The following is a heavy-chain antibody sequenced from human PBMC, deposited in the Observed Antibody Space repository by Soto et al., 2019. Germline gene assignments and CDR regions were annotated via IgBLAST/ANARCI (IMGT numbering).Heavy chain of an antibody. CDR3: ARYSSPFFDY. CDR1: GGSISSYY. CDR2: IYYSGST. J-gene: IGHJ4*02. V-gene: IGHV4-59*01. Sequence: SETLSLTCTVSGGSISSYYWSWIRQPPGKGLEWIGYIYYSGSTNYNPSLKGRVTISVDTSKNQFSLKLSSVTAADTAGYYCARYSSPFFDYWGQGTLVTVSS. D-gene: IGHD6-13*01.